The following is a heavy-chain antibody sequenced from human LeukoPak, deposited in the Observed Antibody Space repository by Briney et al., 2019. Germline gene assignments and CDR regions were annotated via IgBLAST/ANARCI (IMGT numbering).Heavy chain of an antibody. CDR1: GFTFSSYW. CDR2: IKQDGSEK. CDR3: ARGDYDFWSGLMFDP. J-gene: IGHJ5*02. V-gene: IGHV3-7*03. D-gene: IGHD3-3*01. Sequence: GGSLRLSCAASGFTFSSYWMSWVRQAPGKGLEWVANIKQDGSEKYYVDSVKGRFTISRDNAKNSLYLQMNSLRSEDTAVYYCARGDYDFWSGLMFDPWGQGTLVTVSS.